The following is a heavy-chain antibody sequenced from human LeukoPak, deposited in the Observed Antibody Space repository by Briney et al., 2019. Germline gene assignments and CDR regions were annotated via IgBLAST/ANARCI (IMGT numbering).Heavy chain of an antibody. Sequence: PSETLSLTCTVSGGSISTYYWSWIRQPPGKGLEWIAYIYYSGSTNYNPSLKSRVTISVDTSKNQFSLKLSSVTAADTAVYYCARHTYDYSNYVSYYYMDVWGKGTTVTVSS. J-gene: IGHJ6*03. CDR2: IYYSGST. CDR3: ARHTYDYSNYVSYYYMDV. D-gene: IGHD4-11*01. CDR1: GGSISTYY. V-gene: IGHV4-59*08.